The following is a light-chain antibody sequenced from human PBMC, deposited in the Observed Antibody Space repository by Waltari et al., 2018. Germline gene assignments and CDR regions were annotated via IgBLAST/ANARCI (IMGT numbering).Light chain of an antibody. CDR1: QNVNHC. V-gene: IGKV3-11*01. CDR2: DAS. Sequence: CRASQNVNHCLGRYQQRQGEPPSLLVYDASTRATGIPARFSGSGSGTDITLTISSLEPEDFAVYLCHHCANWPRLTFGPGTKVDLK. CDR3: HHCANWPRLT. J-gene: IGKJ3*01.